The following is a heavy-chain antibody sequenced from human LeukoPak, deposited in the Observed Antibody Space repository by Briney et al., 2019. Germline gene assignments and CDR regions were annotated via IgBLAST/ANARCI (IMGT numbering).Heavy chain of an antibody. Sequence: SETLSLTCTVSGGSISSSSYYWGWIRQPPGKGLEWIGSIYYSGSTYYNPSLKSRVTISVDTSKNQFSLKLSSATAADTAVYYCASFRGARDYWGQGTLVTVSS. CDR2: IYYSGST. D-gene: IGHD3-10*01. CDR3: ASFRGARDY. CDR1: GGSISSSSYY. V-gene: IGHV4-39*01. J-gene: IGHJ4*02.